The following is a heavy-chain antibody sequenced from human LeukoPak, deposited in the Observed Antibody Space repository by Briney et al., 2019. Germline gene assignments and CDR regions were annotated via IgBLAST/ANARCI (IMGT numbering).Heavy chain of an antibody. CDR3: ARVQQWQLKGAFDI. CDR2: ITVFNGYT. CDR1: GYMFSTFG. Sequence: ASVKVSCKASGYMFSTFGISWVRQAPGQGLGWMGWITVFNGYTNYAQMFQGRVNMTTDTVTSTAFMELRSLRSGDTAVYYCARVQQWQLKGAFDIWGQGTMVTVSS. D-gene: IGHD1-26*01. J-gene: IGHJ3*02. V-gene: IGHV1-18*01.